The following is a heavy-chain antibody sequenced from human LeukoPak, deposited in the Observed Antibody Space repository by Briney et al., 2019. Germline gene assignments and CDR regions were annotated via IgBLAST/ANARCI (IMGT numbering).Heavy chain of an antibody. D-gene: IGHD6-6*01. CDR3: ARGVAARDPLGYYYMDV. J-gene: IGHJ6*03. CDR1: GYTFTAGYY. V-gene: IGHV1-2*02. CDR2: INPNSGGT. Sequence: ASVKVSCKASGYTFTAGYYMHWVRQAPGQGLEWMGWINPNSGGTNYAQKFQGRVTMTRDTSISTAYMELSRLRSDDTAVYYCARGVAARDPLGYYYMDVWGKGTTVTVSS.